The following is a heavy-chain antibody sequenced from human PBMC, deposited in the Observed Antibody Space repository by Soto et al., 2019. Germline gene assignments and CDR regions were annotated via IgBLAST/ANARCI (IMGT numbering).Heavy chain of an antibody. J-gene: IGHJ4*02. CDR2: INHSGST. CDR1: GGSFSGYY. CDR3: ARATTHRPRSGGRIYYFAY. D-gene: IGHD2-15*01. Sequence: SETLSLTCAVYGGSFSGYYWSWIRQPPGKGLEWIGEINHSGSTNYNPSLKSRVTISVDTSKNQFSLKLSSVTAADTAVYYCARATTHRPRSGGRIYYFAYWGQGTLVTVSS. V-gene: IGHV4-34*01.